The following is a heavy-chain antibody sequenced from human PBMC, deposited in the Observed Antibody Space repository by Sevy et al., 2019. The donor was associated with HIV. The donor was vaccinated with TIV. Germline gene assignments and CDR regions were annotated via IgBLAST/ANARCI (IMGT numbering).Heavy chain of an antibody. CDR2: ISSRGSTI. J-gene: IGHJ2*01. CDR1: GFTYSDYY. D-gene: IGHD3-10*01. V-gene: IGHV3-11*01. Sequence: GGSLRLSCAASGFTYSDYYMSWIRQAPGRGLEWILYISSRGSTIYYADSVKGRFTISRDNAKNSLFLQMNSLRAEDTAVYYCAREGSLRYFDLWGRGTLVTVSS. CDR3: AREGSLRYFDL.